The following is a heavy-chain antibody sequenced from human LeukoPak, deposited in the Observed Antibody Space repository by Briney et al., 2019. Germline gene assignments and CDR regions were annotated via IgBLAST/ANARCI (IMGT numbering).Heavy chain of an antibody. CDR3: ARSGTLTGYLY. D-gene: IGHD3-9*01. CDR2: IFYSGST. CDR1: GGSLSSYY. Sequence: SETLSLTCTVSGGSLSSYYWTWIRQPPGKGLEWIGYIFYSGSTNYNPSLKSRVTMSVDTSKNQFSLKLNSVTAADTAVYYCARSGTLTGYLYWGQGALVTVSS. J-gene: IGHJ4*02. V-gene: IGHV4-59*01.